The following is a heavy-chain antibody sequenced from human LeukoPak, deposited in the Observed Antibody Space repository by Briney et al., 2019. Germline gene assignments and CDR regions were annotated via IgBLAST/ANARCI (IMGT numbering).Heavy chain of an antibody. D-gene: IGHD2-15*01. Sequence: ASVKVSCKASAYTFTSYDMNWVRQAPGQGLEWMGWMNPNSGNTGYAQKFQGRVTMTRNTSISTAYMELSRLRSEDTAVYYCARGAPGSYCSGGSCPYFDYWGQGTLISVSS. J-gene: IGHJ4*02. V-gene: IGHV1-8*01. CDR2: MNPNSGNT. CDR3: ARGAPGSYCSGGSCPYFDY. CDR1: AYTFTSYD.